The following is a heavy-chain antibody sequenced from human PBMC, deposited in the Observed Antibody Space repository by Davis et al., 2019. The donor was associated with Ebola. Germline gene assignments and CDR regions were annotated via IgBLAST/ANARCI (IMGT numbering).Heavy chain of an antibody. CDR3: ASGITIFGVVSNYYYYGMDV. CDR1: GASISSYL. Sequence: SETLSLTCTVSGASISSYLWGWIRQPPGKRLEWIGYVYDSGSTNYNPSLKSRVSISVDTSKNQFSLKLSSVTAADTAVYYCASGITIFGVVSNYYYYGMDVWGQGTTVTVSS. J-gene: IGHJ6*02. V-gene: IGHV4-59*12. D-gene: IGHD3-3*01. CDR2: VYDSGST.